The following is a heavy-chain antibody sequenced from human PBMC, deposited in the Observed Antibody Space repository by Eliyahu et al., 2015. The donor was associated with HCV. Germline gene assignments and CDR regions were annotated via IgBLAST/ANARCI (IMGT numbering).Heavy chain of an antibody. J-gene: IGHJ5*02. D-gene: IGHD6-13*01. V-gene: IGHV4-39*01. Sequence: QLQLQESGPGLVKPSDSLSLTXTVSGGSISXSSYYWGWIRQPPGKGLGWIGSIYYTGGVFYNLSLKSRVTMSVDTSKNQFSLKLSSVTAADTAVYYCARHSRIAAGGTNWFDPWGQGTLVTVSS. CDR2: IYYTGGV. CDR3: ARHSRIAAGGTNWFDP. CDR1: GGSISXSSYY.